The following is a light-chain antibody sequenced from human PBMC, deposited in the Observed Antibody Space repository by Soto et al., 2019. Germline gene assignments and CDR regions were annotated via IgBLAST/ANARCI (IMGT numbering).Light chain of an antibody. CDR2: GAS. V-gene: IGKV1-8*01. CDR3: QHYHSYPIT. J-gene: IGKJ5*01. CDR1: QDIGRS. Sequence: AIRMTQSPSSLSACTGDTVTITFGASQDIGRSLAWYQQKPGKAPRVLIYGASTLEGGVPSRFSGSGSGTDFTLTISFLQSEDFATYYYQHYHSYPITFGQGTRLEI.